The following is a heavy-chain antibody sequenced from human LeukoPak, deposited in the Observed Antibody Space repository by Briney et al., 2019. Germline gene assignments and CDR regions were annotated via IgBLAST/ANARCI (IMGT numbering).Heavy chain of an antibody. CDR2: NNGDGSAT. Sequence: GSLRLSCAASGFTLSSYWMHWVRQAPEKGLVWVSRNNGDGSATTYADSVRGRFTISKDNAKNTLYLQMNSLRAEDTAVYYCARDLDGSGSYHWFDPWGQGTLVTVSS. CDR3: ARDLDGSGSYHWFDP. D-gene: IGHD3-10*01. J-gene: IGHJ5*02. V-gene: IGHV3-74*01. CDR1: GFTLSSYW.